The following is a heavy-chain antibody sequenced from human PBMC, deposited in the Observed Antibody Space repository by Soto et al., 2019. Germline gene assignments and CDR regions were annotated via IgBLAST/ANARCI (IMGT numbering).Heavy chain of an antibody. CDR3: ARGEGIAVAGTTPYISTKVARGYYYYGMDV. Sequence: SVKVSCKASGGTFSSYAISWVRQAPGQGLEWMGGIIPIFGTANYAQKFQGRVTITADESTSTAYMELSSLRSEDTAVYYCARGEGIAVAGTTPYISTKVARGYYYYGMDVWGQGTTVTVSS. J-gene: IGHJ6*02. CDR1: GGTFSSYA. V-gene: IGHV1-69*13. D-gene: IGHD6-13*01. CDR2: IIPIFGTA.